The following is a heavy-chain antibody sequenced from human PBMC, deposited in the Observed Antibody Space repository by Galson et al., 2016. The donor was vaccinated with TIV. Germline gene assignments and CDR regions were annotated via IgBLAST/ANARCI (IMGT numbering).Heavy chain of an antibody. CDR1: GYTFTGYY. D-gene: IGHD4-17*01. J-gene: IGHJ3*02. CDR3: ARDPSPVTTSPFDI. V-gene: IGHV1-2*02. Sequence: SVKVSCKASGYTFTGYYIHWVRQAPGQGLEWMGWINPDSGDTNYSQKFLGRVTMTRDTSINTAYMELSTLKSDDTAVYYGARDPSPVTTSPFDIWGQGTMVTVSS. CDR2: INPDSGDT.